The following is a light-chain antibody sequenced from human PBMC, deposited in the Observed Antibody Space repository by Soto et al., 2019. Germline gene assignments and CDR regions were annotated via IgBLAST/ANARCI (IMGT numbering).Light chain of an antibody. J-gene: IGKJ1*01. CDR1: ESVTIW. Sequence: DIQLTKSPSSLSASVGDRVTITCRASESVTIWLAWYQQKPGKAPRLLIYDASTLEGGVPSRFSASGSGTEFTLTISSLQPDDFATYYCEQYDSRSPWTFGQGTKIEIK. V-gene: IGKV1-5*01. CDR3: EQYDSRSPWT. CDR2: DAS.